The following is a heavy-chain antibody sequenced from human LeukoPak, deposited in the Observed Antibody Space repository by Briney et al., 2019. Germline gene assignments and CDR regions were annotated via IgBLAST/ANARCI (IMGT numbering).Heavy chain of an antibody. CDR1: GFSFSRYS. J-gene: IGHJ4*02. CDR3: ARDPAIQTWLSAYYFDY. CDR2: IITDGSTI. D-gene: IGHD3-22*01. V-gene: IGHV3-48*01. Sequence: GGSLRLSCTASGFSFSRYSMNWVRQAPGKGLEWISYIITDGSTIYYADSVKGRFTISRDNARNSLWLQMSSLRAEDTAVYYCARDPAIQTWLSAYYFDYWGQGTQVTVSS.